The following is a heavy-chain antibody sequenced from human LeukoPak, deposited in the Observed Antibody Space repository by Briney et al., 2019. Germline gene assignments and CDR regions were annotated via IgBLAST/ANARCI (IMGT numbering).Heavy chain of an antibody. V-gene: IGHV3-9*01. CDR1: GFTFDDYA. CDR3: AKDGGRYFDWLEFFDY. Sequence: GGSLRLSCAASGFTFDDYAMHWVRQAPGKGLEWVSGISWNSGSIGCADSVRGRFTISRDNAKNSLYLQMNSLRAEDTALYYCAKDGGRYFDWLEFFDYWGQGTLVTVSS. J-gene: IGHJ4*02. D-gene: IGHD3-9*01. CDR2: ISWNSGSI.